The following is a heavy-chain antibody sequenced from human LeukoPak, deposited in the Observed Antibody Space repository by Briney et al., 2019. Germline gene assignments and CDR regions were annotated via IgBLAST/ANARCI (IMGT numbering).Heavy chain of an antibody. D-gene: IGHD3-3*01. V-gene: IGHV3-33*01. J-gene: IGHJ6*02. CDR2: IWYDGSNK. Sequence: PGGSLRLSCAASGFTFSSYGMHWVRQAPGKGLEWVAVIWYDGSNKYYADSVKGRFTISRDNSKNTLYLQMNSLRAEDTAVYYCAREPNTWSGYYFTGHYTVYGMDVWGQGTTVTVSS. CDR3: AREPNTWSGYYFTGHYTVYGMDV. CDR1: GFTFSSYG.